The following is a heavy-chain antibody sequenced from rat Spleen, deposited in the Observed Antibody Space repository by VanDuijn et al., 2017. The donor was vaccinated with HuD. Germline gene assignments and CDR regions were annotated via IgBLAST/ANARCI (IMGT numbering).Heavy chain of an antibody. CDR3: ARGGSYYYGVMDA. V-gene: IGHV5-58*01. Sequence: EVQLVETGGGLVQPGKSLKLSCVASGFTFSRYWMYWVRQAPGQGLEWVSSVSYDGSSTYYRDSVKGRFTISRDNAKSTLYLQMDSLRSEDTATYYCARGGSYYYGVMDAWGQGASVTVSS. CDR2: VSYDGSST. CDR1: GFTFSRYW. J-gene: IGHJ4*01. D-gene: IGHD1-12*02.